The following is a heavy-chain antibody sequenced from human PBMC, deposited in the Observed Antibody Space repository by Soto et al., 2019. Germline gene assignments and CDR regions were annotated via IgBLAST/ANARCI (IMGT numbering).Heavy chain of an antibody. CDR1: GFTFISSF. V-gene: IGHV3-7*03. CDR3: ARYFSGSGRYFFDY. CDR2: INQDGGVT. D-gene: IGHD6-19*01. J-gene: IGHJ4*02. Sequence: GGSLRRSCVASGFTFISSFMGWVRQAPGKGLEWVANINQDGGVTYYVDSVEGRFTISRDNDKDSVYMQMNRLRAEDTAVYYCARYFSGSGRYFFDYWGQGTLVTVSS.